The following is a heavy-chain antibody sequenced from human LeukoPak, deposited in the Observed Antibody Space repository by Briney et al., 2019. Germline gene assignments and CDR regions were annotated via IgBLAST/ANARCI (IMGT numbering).Heavy chain of an antibody. CDR2: IIPIFGTA. Sequence: ASVKVSCKASGGTFSSYAISWVRQAPGQGLEWMGGIIPIFGTANYAQKFQGRVTMTRDTSISTAYMELSRLRSDDTAVYYCANLIIKTTVVRETRGIPFDYWGQGTLVTVSS. D-gene: IGHD4-23*01. CDR3: ANLIIKTTVVRETRGIPFDY. J-gene: IGHJ4*02. CDR1: GGTFSSYA. V-gene: IGHV1-69*05.